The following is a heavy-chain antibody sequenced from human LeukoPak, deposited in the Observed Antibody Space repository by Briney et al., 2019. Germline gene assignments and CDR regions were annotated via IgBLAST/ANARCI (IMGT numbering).Heavy chain of an antibody. CDR2: IHRSGST. D-gene: IGHD1-14*01. V-gene: IGHV4-4*02. CDR3: AREIVGGFNPGAY. J-gene: IGHJ4*02. Sequence: PSETLSLTCTVSPDSTTSNFWSWVRQPPGKGLEWVGEIHRSGSTNYNPSLQSRVTISIDRSKNQIALELSSVTAADTAVYYCAREIVGGFNPGAYWGQGTLVTVSS. CDR1: PDSTTSNF.